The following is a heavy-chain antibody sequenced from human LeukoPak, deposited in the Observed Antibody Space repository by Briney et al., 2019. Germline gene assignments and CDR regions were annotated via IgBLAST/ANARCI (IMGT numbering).Heavy chain of an antibody. Sequence: GGSLRLSCAASGFTFNHAWMSWVRQAPGKGLEWVGRIKSKTNGGTTDYAAPVKGRFTISRDDSKNTLYLQMNSLKTEDTAVYYCTWVGARYYFHYWGQGTLVTVSS. J-gene: IGHJ4*02. CDR2: IKSKTNGGTT. D-gene: IGHD1-26*01. V-gene: IGHV3-15*01. CDR1: GFTFNHAW. CDR3: TWVGARYYFHY.